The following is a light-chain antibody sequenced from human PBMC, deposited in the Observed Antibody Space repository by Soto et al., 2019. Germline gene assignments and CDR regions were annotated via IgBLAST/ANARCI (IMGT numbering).Light chain of an antibody. CDR1: QTISTY. CDR2: DAS. V-gene: IGKV1-39*01. Sequence: DIQMTQSPSSLSASVGDRVTITCRASQTISTYLNWYQQKPGKAPKLLIFDASSLQSGVPSRFSGSGSGTDFTLTITSLQPEDSATYYCQQSYSTPLTFGGGTNVQI. J-gene: IGKJ4*01. CDR3: QQSYSTPLT.